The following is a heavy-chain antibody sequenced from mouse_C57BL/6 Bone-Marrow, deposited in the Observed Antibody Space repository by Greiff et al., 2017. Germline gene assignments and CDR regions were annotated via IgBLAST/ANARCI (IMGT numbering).Heavy chain of an antibody. CDR1: GFSLTSYG. Sequence: QVQLQQSGPGLVQPSQSLSITCTVSGFSLTSYGVHWVRQSPGKGLEWLGVIWSGGSTDSNAAFISRLSISKDNSKSQVFFKMNSLQADDTAIYFCARNTQYDGSSPFAYWGQGTLVTVSA. V-gene: IGHV2-2*01. CDR2: IWSGGST. CDR3: ARNTQYDGSSPFAY. D-gene: IGHD1-1*01. J-gene: IGHJ3*01.